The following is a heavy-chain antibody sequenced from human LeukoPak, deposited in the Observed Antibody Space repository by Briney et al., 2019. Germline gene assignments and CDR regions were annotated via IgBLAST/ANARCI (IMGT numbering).Heavy chain of an antibody. V-gene: IGHV4-34*01. CDR3: ATKRDFGDYYDSSGYYYFDY. CDR1: GGSFSGYY. J-gene: IGHJ4*02. CDR2: INHIVST. D-gene: IGHD3-22*01. Sequence: SETLSLTCAVYGGSFSGYYWSWIRQPPGKGLEWLGEINHIVSTTYNPSLKSRVTISLDTSKNQFSLKLRSVTAADTDVYYCATKRDFGDYYDSSGYYYFDYWGQGTLVTVSS.